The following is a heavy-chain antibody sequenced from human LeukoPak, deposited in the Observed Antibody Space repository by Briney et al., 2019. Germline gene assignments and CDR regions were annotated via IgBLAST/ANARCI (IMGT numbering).Heavy chain of an antibody. D-gene: IGHD5-12*01. Sequence: GGSLRLSCAASGFTFSSYAMSWVRQAPGKGLEWVSAFSGSGGSTYYADSVKGRFTISRDNSRNTLYLQMNSLRAEDTAVYYCARRGGYARTYYYYYMDVWGKGTTVTVSS. CDR2: FSGSGGST. J-gene: IGHJ6*03. V-gene: IGHV3-23*01. CDR1: GFTFSSYA. CDR3: ARRGGYARTYYYYYMDV.